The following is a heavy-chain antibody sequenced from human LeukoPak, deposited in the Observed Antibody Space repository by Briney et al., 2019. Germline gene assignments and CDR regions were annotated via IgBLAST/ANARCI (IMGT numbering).Heavy chain of an antibody. V-gene: IGHV3-23*01. J-gene: IGHJ3*02. CDR3: AKSQFIVVVVAAGGVGAFDI. CDR1: GFTFSSYA. CDR2: ISGSGGNT. D-gene: IGHD2-15*01. Sequence: GGSLRLSCAASGFTFSSYAMSWVRQAPGKGVEWVSAISGSGGNTYYADSVKGRFTISRDNSKNTLYLQMNSLRAEDTAVYYCAKSQFIVVVVAAGGVGAFDIWGQGTMVTVSS.